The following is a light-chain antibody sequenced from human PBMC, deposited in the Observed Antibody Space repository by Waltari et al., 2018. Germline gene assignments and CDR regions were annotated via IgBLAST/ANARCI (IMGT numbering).Light chain of an antibody. CDR1: SSNIGAGYD. V-gene: IGLV1-40*01. Sequence: QSVLTQPPSVSGAPGQRVTISCTGSSSNIGAGYDVHWYQQLPGTAPKLLIYGNNNRPSGVPDRFSGSKSGTSASLAITGLQAEDEADYYCQSYDSSLSGSVFGGG. J-gene: IGLJ3*02. CDR3: QSYDSSLSGSV. CDR2: GNN.